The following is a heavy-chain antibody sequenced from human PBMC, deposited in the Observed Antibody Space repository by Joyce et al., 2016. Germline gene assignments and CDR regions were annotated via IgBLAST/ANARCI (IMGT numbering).Heavy chain of an antibody. J-gene: IGHJ4*02. CDR3: ARSSSDYDSIFNN. D-gene: IGHD5-12*01. CDR1: GFIVSSYY. CDR2: IYSGGTP. V-gene: IGHV3-53*01. Sequence: EVQLVESGGGLIQSGGSLRLSCGASGFIVSSYYMTWVRQAPGKGLDWVSLIYSGGTPYYADSVKGRFTSSRDNSKNTVYLQMNSLRAEDTAVYYCARSSSDYDSIFNNWGQGTLVTVSS.